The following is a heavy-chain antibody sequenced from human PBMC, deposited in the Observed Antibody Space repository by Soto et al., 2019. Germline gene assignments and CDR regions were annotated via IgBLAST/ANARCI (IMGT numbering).Heavy chain of an antibody. J-gene: IGHJ6*02. Sequence: NPSETLSLTCTVSGGSISSYYWSWIRQPPGKGLEWIGYIYYSGSTNYNPSLKSRVTISLDTSKNQFSLKLTSMTAADTAVYYCVIGSFNWPQESGGMYVWGPGNTVTVSS. CDR3: VIGSFNWPQESGGMYV. V-gene: IGHV4-59*08. CDR1: GGSISSYY. D-gene: IGHD3-9*01. CDR2: IYYSGST.